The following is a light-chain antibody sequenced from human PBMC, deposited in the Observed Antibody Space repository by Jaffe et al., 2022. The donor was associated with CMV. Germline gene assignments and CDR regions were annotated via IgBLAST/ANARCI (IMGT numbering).Light chain of an antibody. J-gene: IGLJ2*01. Sequence: SYELTQPPSVSVSPGQTARITCSGDALPKQYAYWYQQKPGQAPVLVIYKDSERPSGIPERFSGSSSGTTVTLTISGVQAEDEADYYCQSADSSLPDVVFGGGTKLTVL. V-gene: IGLV3-25*03. CDR1: ALPKQY. CDR3: QSADSSLPDVV. CDR2: KDS.